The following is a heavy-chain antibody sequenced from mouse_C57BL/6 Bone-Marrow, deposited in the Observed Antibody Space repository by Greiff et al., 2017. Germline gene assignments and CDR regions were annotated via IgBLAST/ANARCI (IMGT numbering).Heavy chain of an antibody. CDR1: EYEFPSHD. CDR3: AMVTAWFAY. Sequence: DVMLVESWGGLVQPGESLKLSCESNEYEFPSHDMSWGRKTPEKRLVLVAAINSDGGITYYPDTMVRRFISSRDNTKKTLYLQMSSLRSEDTALYYCAMVTAWFAYWGQGTLVTVSA. CDR2: INSDGGIT. D-gene: IGHD2-3*01. V-gene: IGHV5-2*01. J-gene: IGHJ3*01.